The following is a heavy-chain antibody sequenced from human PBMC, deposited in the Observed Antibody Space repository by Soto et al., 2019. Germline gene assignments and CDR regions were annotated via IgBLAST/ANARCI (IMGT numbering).Heavy chain of an antibody. CDR2: IWYDGSNK. CDR1: GFTFSSYG. Sequence: QVQLVESGGGVVQPRRSLRLSCAASGFTFSSYGMHWVRQAPGKGLEWVAVIWYDGSNKYYADSVKGRFTISRDNSKNTLYLQMNSLRAEDTAVYYCARDLSSSSFYFDYWGQGTLVTVSS. CDR3: ARDLSSSSFYFDY. V-gene: IGHV3-33*01. J-gene: IGHJ4*02. D-gene: IGHD6-6*01.